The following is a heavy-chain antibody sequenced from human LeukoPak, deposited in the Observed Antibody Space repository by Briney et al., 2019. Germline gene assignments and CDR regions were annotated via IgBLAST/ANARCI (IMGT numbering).Heavy chain of an antibody. J-gene: IGHJ4*02. CDR1: GYTFTDYY. Sequence: ASVKVSCKASGYTFTDYYMHWVRQAPGQGLEWMGWINPNSGGTHYAQKFQGRVTMTRDTSISTAYMDLRSLTSDDTAVYYCARGVAGEPYYFDYWGQGTLVTVSS. CDR3: ARGVAGEPYYFDY. D-gene: IGHD3-10*01. CDR2: INPNSGGT. V-gene: IGHV1-2*02.